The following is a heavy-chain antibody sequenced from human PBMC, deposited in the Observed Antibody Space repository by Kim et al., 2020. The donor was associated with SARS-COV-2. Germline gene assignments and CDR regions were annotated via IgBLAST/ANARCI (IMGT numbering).Heavy chain of an antibody. V-gene: IGHV1-3*01. CDR1: GYTFTSYA. Sequence: ASVKVSCKASGYTFTSYAMHWVRQAPGQRLEWMGWINAGNGNTKYSQKFQGRVTITRDTSASTAYMELSSLRSEDTAVYYCARGRDSSGYYFRVGDGAFDIWGQGTMVTVSS. CDR3: ARGRDSSGYYFRVGDGAFDI. CDR2: INAGNGNT. J-gene: IGHJ3*02. D-gene: IGHD3-22*01.